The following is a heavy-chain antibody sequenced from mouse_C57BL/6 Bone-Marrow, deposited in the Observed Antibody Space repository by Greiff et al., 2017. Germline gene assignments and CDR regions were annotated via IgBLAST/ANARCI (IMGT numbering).Heavy chain of an antibody. CDR3: AREIPYYYGSSLFDY. CDR2: IDPSDSYT. J-gene: IGHJ2*01. D-gene: IGHD1-1*01. Sequence: QVQLQQPGAELVLPGASVKLSCKASGYTFTSYWMHWVKQRPGQGLAWIGEIDPSDSYTNYNQKFKGKSTLTLDKSSSTAYMQLGSLTSEDSAVYYCAREIPYYYGSSLFDYWGQGTTLTVSS. V-gene: IGHV1-69*01. CDR1: GYTFTSYW.